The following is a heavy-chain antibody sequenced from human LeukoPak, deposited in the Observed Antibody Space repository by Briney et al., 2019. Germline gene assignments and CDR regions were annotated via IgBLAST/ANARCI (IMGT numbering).Heavy chain of an antibody. CDR3: VRSPACSSGTCYPNWFDP. V-gene: IGHV5-51*01. CDR2: TYPGDSNT. J-gene: IGHJ5*02. Sequence: GESLKISCKGSGYSFTNNWIGWVRQMPGKGLEWMGITYPGDSNTRYSPSFQGQVTISADKSISSAYLKWSSLKASDTAMYYCVRSPACSSGTCYPNWFDPWGQGTLVTVSS. D-gene: IGHD2-15*01. CDR1: GYSFTNNW.